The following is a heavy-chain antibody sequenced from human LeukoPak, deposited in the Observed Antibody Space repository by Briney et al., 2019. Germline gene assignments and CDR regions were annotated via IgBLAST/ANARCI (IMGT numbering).Heavy chain of an antibody. CDR1: GDSISSSSFY. D-gene: IGHD3/OR15-3a*01. V-gene: IGHV4-39*07. Sequence: PSETLSLTCTVSGDSISSSSFYWGWMRRPPGKGLEWIGGISYRGSTYYNPSLKSRVTISVDTSKNQFSLKLNSGIAADTAVYFCAREVDLNRSFDYWGQGTLVTVSS. CDR2: ISYRGST. CDR3: AREVDLNRSFDY. J-gene: IGHJ4*02.